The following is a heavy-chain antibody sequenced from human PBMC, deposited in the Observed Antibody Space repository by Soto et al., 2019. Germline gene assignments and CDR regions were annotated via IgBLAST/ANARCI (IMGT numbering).Heavy chain of an antibody. Sequence: GESLKISCMGSGYSLSTYWIVWVRQMPGKGLEWMGIVYPDDSDTRYSPAFEGQVTISADKSTRTAYMQWSSLKASDTAMYYCARRHYDSTGYMDVWGQGTTVTVSS. J-gene: IGHJ6*02. CDR2: VYPDDSDT. CDR3: ARRHYDSTGYMDV. D-gene: IGHD3-22*01. CDR1: GYSLSTYW. V-gene: IGHV5-51*01.